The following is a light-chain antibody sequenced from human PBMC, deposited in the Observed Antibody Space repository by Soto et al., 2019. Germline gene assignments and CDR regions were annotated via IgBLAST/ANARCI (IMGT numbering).Light chain of an antibody. V-gene: IGKV1-33*01. CDR2: GAS. CDR3: QQYDDLPIT. J-gene: IGKJ5*01. CDR1: HDISNY. Sequence: DIQMAQSPSSLSASVGDRVSITCQASHDISNYLNWYQQKPGKAPKVLIYGASNLETGVPSRFSGSGSGTDFTLTISSLQPEDFATYFCQQYDDLPITFGLGTRLEI.